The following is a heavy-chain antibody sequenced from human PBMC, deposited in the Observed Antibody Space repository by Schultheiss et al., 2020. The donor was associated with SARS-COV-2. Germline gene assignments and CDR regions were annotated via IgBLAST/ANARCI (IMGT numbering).Heavy chain of an antibody. J-gene: IGHJ6*02. D-gene: IGHD6-19*01. CDR1: GGTFSSYA. Sequence: SVKVSCKASGGTFSSYAISWVRQAPGQGLEWMGGIIPIFGTANYAQKFQGRVTITADKSTSTAYMELSSLRSEDTAVYYCARHRIAVAGTTYYYYGMDVWGQGTTVTVSS. V-gene: IGHV1-69*06. CDR3: ARHRIAVAGTTYYYYGMDV. CDR2: IIPIFGTA.